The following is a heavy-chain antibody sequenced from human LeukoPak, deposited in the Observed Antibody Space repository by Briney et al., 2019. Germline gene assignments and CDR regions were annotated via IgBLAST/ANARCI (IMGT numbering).Heavy chain of an antibody. J-gene: IGHJ4*02. CDR1: GFTFSSYA. V-gene: IGHV3-30-3*01. CDR2: ISYDGSNK. CDR3: ARGSPLGGN. Sequence: GRSLRLSCAASGFTFSSYAMHWVRQAPGKGLEWVAVISYDGSNKYYADSVKGRFTISRDNSKNTLYLQMNSLRAEDTAVYYCARGSPLGGNWGQGTLVTVSS.